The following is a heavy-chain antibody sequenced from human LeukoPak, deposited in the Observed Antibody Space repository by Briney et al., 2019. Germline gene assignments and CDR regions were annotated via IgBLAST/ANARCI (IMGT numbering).Heavy chain of an antibody. V-gene: IGHV4-59*12. D-gene: IGHD6-13*01. Sequence: SETLSLTCTVSGGSISSYYWNWIRQPPGKGLEWIGYIYYSGSTNYNPSLKSRVTISLDKSKNQFSLKLSSVTAADTAVYYCASERLAAAGMPFDSWGQGTLVTVSS. J-gene: IGHJ4*02. CDR1: GGSISSYY. CDR2: IYYSGST. CDR3: ASERLAAAGMPFDS.